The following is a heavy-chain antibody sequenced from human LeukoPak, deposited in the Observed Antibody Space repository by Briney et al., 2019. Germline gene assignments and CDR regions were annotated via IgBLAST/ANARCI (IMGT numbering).Heavy chain of an antibody. D-gene: IGHD2-15*01. CDR2: INHSGST. CDR3: ARAIVVVVAATFSYWFDP. J-gene: IGHJ5*02. Sequence: PSETLSLTCAVYGGSVSGYYWSWIRQPPGKGLEWIGEINHSGSTNYNPSLTIRVTISVDTSKNQFSQKLSSVTAADTAVYYCARAIVVVVAATFSYWFDPWGQGTLVTVSS. CDR1: GGSVSGYY. V-gene: IGHV4-34*01.